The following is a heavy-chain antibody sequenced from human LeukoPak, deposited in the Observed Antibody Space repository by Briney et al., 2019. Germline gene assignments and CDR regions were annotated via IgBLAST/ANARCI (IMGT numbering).Heavy chain of an antibody. V-gene: IGHV4-59*01. CDR1: GGSISSYY. CDR3: ARGEVALNWFDP. CDR2: IYYSGST. Sequence: SETLSLTCTVSGGSISSYYWSWIRQPPGKGLEWIGYIYYSGSTNYNPPLKSRVTISVDTSKNQFSLKLSSVTAADTAVYYCARGEVALNWFDPWGQGTLVTVSS. J-gene: IGHJ5*02. D-gene: IGHD2-15*01.